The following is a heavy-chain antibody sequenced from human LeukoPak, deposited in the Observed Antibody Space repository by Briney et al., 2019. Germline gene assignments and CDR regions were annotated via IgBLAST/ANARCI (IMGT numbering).Heavy chain of an antibody. V-gene: IGHV3-21*04. Sequence: GGSLRLSCAASGFTFSSYSMNWVRQAPGKGLEWVSSISSSSSYIYYADSVKGRFTISRDNAKNSLYLQMNSLRAEDTAVYYCAKCTTYYSYYYGMDVWGQGTTVTVSS. D-gene: IGHD2-2*01. J-gene: IGHJ6*02. CDR2: ISSSSSYI. CDR3: AKCTTYYSYYYGMDV. CDR1: GFTFSSYS.